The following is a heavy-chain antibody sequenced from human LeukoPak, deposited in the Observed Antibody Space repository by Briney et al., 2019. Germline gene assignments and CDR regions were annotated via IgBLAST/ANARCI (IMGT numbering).Heavy chain of an antibody. V-gene: IGHV3-48*02. Sequence: GGSLRLSCASSGFTFSAYHMNWVRQAPGKGLEWISFISTDSGTLYYAGSVKGRFTISRDNAANSLYLQMNNLRDEDTAVYYCARRDPFDYWGQGTMVTVSS. CDR2: ISTDSGTL. CDR3: ARRDPFDY. J-gene: IGHJ4*02. CDR1: GFTFSAYH.